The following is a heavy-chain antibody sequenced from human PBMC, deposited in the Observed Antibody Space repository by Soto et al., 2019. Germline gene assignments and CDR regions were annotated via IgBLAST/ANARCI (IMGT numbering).Heavy chain of an antibody. CDR2: INSDGSST. CDR1: GFTFSSYW. D-gene: IGHD2-2*01. Sequence: PGGSLRLSCAASGFTFSSYWMHWVRQAPGKGLVWVSRINSDGSSTSYADSVKGRFTISRDNAKNTLYLQMNSLRAEDTAVYYCAKDLASAGLYGDFDYWGQGTLVTVSS. J-gene: IGHJ4*02. V-gene: IGHV3-74*01. CDR3: AKDLASAGLYGDFDY.